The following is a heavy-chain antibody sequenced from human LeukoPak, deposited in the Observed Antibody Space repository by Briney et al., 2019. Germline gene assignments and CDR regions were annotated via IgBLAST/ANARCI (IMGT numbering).Heavy chain of an antibody. Sequence: GASVKVSCKASGYTFTSYDINRVRQATGQGLEWMGWMNPNSGNTGYAQKFQGRVTMTRNTSISTAYMELSSLRSEDTAVYYCARGSLGSSWYILDYWGQGTLVTVSS. CDR2: MNPNSGNT. J-gene: IGHJ4*02. CDR1: GYTFTSYD. D-gene: IGHD6-13*01. V-gene: IGHV1-8*01. CDR3: ARGSLGSSWYILDY.